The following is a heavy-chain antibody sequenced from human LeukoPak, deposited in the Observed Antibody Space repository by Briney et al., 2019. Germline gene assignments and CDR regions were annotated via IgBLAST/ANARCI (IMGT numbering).Heavy chain of an antibody. J-gene: IGHJ3*02. CDR3: AKGKPRYYYDSSGYYEGAFDI. V-gene: IGHV3-23*01. CDR1: GFTFSSYS. Sequence: GGSLRLSCADSGFTFSSYSMNWVRQAPGKGLEWVSAISGSGGSTYYADSVKGRFTISRDNSKNTLYLQMNSLRAEDTAVYYCAKGKPRYYYDSSGYYEGAFDIWGQGTMVTVSS. CDR2: ISGSGGST. D-gene: IGHD3-22*01.